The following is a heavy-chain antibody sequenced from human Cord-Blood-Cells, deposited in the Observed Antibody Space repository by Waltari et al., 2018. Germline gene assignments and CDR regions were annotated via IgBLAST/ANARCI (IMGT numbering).Heavy chain of an antibody. J-gene: IGHJ3*02. CDR1: GFTVSSNY. CDR3: ARDSSSSFAFDI. V-gene: IGHV3-53*02. Sequence: EVQLVETGGGLIQPGGSLRLSCAASGFTVSSNYMSWVRQAPGKGLEWGSVMYSGGSTYYADSVKGRFTISRDNSKNTLYLQMNSLRAEDTAVYYCARDSSSSFAFDIWGQGTMVTVSS. D-gene: IGHD6-6*01. CDR2: MYSGGST.